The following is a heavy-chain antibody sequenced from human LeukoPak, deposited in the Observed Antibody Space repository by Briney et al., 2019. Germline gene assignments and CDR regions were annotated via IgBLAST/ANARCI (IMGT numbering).Heavy chain of an antibody. Sequence: GGSLRLSCTVSGFTVSSSSMSWVRQAPGKGLEWVSFIYSGGNTHYSDSVKGRFTISRDNSKNTLYLQMNSLRADDTAVYYCARRAGEYSHPYDYWGQGTLVTVSS. V-gene: IGHV3-53*01. CDR3: ARRAGEYSHPYDY. D-gene: IGHD4-17*01. J-gene: IGHJ4*02. CDR2: IYSGGNT. CDR1: GFTVSSSS.